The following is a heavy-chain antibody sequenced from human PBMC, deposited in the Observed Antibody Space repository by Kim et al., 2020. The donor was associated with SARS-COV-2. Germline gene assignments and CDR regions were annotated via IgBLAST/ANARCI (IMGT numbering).Heavy chain of an antibody. V-gene: IGHV3-7*01. CDR2: IKQDGSEK. CDR1: GFTFSSYW. J-gene: IGHJ5*02. Sequence: GGSLRLSCAASGFTFSSYWMSWVRQAPGKGLEWVANIKQDGSEKYYVDSVKGRFTISRDNAKNSLYLQMNSLRAEDTAVYYCARDRFWSGYNNWFDPWGQGTLVTVSS. CDR3: ARDRFWSGYNNWFDP. D-gene: IGHD3-3*01.